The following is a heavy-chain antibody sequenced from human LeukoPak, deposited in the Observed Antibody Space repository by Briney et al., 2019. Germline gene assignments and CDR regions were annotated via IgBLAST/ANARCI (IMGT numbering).Heavy chain of an antibody. D-gene: IGHD1/OR15-1a*01. J-gene: IGHJ4*02. CDR2: ISGSGGTT. V-gene: IGHV3-23*01. Sequence: GGSLRLSCAASGFTVSSNYMSWVRQAPGKGLEWVSSISGSGGTTYYADSVKGRFTVSRDSSKNTLFLQMNSLRAEDTAVYYCAKGAGITSNWHNFDCWGQGALVTVSS. CDR3: AKGAGITSNWHNFDC. CDR1: GFTVSSNY.